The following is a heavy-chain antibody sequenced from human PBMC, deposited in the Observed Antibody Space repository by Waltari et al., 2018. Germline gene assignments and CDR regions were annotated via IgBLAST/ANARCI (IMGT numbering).Heavy chain of an antibody. Sequence: QMELQESGPRLVKPSETLSLTCNVSGDSISGSRNYWSWLRQPPVKKLQWIGSIDYTGTTYYNPSLKGRVAISVDTSRNQFSLNVNSGTAADTGIYYCARQLRFVDWIPRYFDSWGRGTLATVSS. CDR1: GDSISGSRNY. CDR3: ARQLRFVDWIPRYFDS. D-gene: IGHD3-3*01. V-gene: IGHV4-39*01. CDR2: IDYTGTT. J-gene: IGHJ4*02.